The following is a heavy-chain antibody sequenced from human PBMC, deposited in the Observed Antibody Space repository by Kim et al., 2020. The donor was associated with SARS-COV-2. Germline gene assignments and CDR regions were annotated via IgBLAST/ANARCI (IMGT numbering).Heavy chain of an antibody. Sequence: GGSLRLSCAASGFTFSSYGMHWVRQAPGKGLEWVAVIWYDGSNKYYADSVKGRFTISRDNSKNTLYLQMNSLRAEDTAVYYCARDLRYQLLPSHDAFDIWGQGTMVTVSS. CDR1: GFTFSSYG. D-gene: IGHD2-2*01. V-gene: IGHV3-33*01. CDR2: IWYDGSNK. CDR3: ARDLRYQLLPSHDAFDI. J-gene: IGHJ3*02.